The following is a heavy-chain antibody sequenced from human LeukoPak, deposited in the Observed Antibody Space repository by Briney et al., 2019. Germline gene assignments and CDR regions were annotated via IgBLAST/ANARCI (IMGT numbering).Heavy chain of an antibody. CDR3: AKGPDDGAFDY. Sequence: GGSLRLSCAASGFTFSNYAMNWVRQAPGKGLEWVSAISGNRGRTYYADSVKGRFTISRDNSKNTLYLQMNSLTAEDTAVYYCAKGPDDGAFDYWGQGTLVTVSS. V-gene: IGHV3-23*01. CDR2: ISGNRGRT. CDR1: GFTFSNYA. D-gene: IGHD4-17*01. J-gene: IGHJ4*02.